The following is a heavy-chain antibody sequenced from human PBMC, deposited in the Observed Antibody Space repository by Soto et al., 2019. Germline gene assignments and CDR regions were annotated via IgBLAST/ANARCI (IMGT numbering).Heavy chain of an antibody. Sequence: AETLSLTCTFSGGSISSSSYYWGWLRQPQGKGLNWIGSIYNSGATHYTQSLKSRVTISVDTSKNQLSLQLSSLTAEDTAVYYCERPGGYSYGDRGGWFDPWGQGTLVTVSS. D-gene: IGHD5-18*01. CDR1: GGSISSSSYY. CDR3: ERPGGYSYGDRGGWFDP. J-gene: IGHJ5*02. V-gene: IGHV4-39*01. CDR2: IYNSGAT.